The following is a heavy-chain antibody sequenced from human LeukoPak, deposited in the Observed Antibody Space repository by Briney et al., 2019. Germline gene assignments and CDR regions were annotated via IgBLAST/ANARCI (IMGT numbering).Heavy chain of an antibody. CDR3: ARGSWYSVYYFDY. J-gene: IGHJ4*02. D-gene: IGHD6-13*01. CDR1: GGSISSSSYY. V-gene: IGHV4-39*01. CDR2: IYYSGST. Sequence: SETLSLTCTVSGGSISSSSYYWGWIRQPPGKGLEWIGSIYYSGSTYYNPCLKSRVTISVDTSKNQFSLKLSSVTAADTAVYYCARGSWYSVYYFDYWGQGTLVTVSS.